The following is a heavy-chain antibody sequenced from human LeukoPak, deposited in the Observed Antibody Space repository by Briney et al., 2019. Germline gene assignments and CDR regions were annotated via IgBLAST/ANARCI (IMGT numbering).Heavy chain of an antibody. CDR2: IKQDGSEK. Sequence: GGSLRLSCAASGFTFSSYWMSWVRQAPGKGLEWVANIKQDGSEKYYVDSVKGRFTISRDNAKNSLYLQMNSLRAEDTAVYYCARASLAGQWLFVPLDYWGQGTLVTVSS. D-gene: IGHD3-22*01. CDR1: GFTFSSYW. CDR3: ARASLAGQWLFVPLDY. J-gene: IGHJ4*02. V-gene: IGHV3-7*01.